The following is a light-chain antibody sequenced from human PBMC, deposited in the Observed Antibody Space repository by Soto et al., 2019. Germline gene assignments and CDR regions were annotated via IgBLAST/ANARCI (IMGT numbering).Light chain of an antibody. J-gene: IGLJ3*02. CDR1: SSDIGSFNR. CDR2: EVN. V-gene: IGLV2-18*02. Sequence: QSALTQPPSVSGSPGQSVTISCTGTSSDIGSFNRVSWYQQAPGTAPKLMIYEVNNRPSGVPDRFSGSKSGNTASLTISGLQAEDEGDYYCSSYTSGRSLWVFGRGTKVTVL. CDR3: SSYTSGRSLWV.